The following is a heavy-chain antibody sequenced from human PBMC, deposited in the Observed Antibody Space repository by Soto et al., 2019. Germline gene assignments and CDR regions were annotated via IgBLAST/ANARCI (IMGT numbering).Heavy chain of an antibody. CDR1: GYTFTAYY. Sequence: QVQLVQSGAEVKKPGASVKVSCKASGYTFTAYYIHWVRQAPGQGLEWMGWINPNSGGTKYAQKFQGRVMMTRDTSITTAYMDLSRLRSDDTAVFYCATGYTYGPYNFDYWGQGALVTVSS. D-gene: IGHD5-18*01. J-gene: IGHJ4*02. V-gene: IGHV1-2*02. CDR2: INPNSGGT. CDR3: ATGYTYGPYNFDY.